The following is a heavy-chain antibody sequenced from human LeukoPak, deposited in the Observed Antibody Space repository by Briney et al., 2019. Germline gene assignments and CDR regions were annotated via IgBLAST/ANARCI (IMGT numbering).Heavy chain of an antibody. V-gene: IGHV1-2*02. J-gene: IGHJ4*02. CDR2: LDPRSGAT. CDR3: ARDHRRGSTGYDMPAD. CDR1: GYTFVDYY. D-gene: IGHD5-12*01. Sequence: GASVKVSCKASGYTFVDYYLYWVRQAPGQGLEWMGWLDPRSGATNYAQKFQGRVTMTRDTSINTAYMELSRLRSDDTAVYYCARDHRRGSTGYDMPADWGQGTLVTVSS.